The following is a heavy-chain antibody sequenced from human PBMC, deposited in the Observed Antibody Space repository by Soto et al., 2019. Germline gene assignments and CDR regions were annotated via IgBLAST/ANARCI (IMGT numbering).Heavy chain of an antibody. V-gene: IGHV3-30-3*01. J-gene: IGHJ4*02. CDR1: GFSFSSYA. CDR2: ISYDGSNK. D-gene: IGHD2-15*01. Sequence: QVQLVESGGGVVQPGRSLRLSCAASGFSFSSYAMHWVRQAPGKGLEWVAVISYDGSNKYYADSVKGRFTISRDNSMNTLYLQMNSLRAEDTALYYCARDGVAATTTTIFDLELTFDYWGQGTLVTVSS. CDR3: ARDGVAATTTTIFDLELTFDY.